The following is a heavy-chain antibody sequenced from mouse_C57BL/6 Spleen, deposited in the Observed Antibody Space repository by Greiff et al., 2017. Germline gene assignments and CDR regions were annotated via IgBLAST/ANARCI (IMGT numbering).Heavy chain of an antibody. J-gene: IGHJ2*01. Sequence: EVQLQQSGPGLVKPSQSLSLTCSVTGYSITSGYYWNWIRQFPGNKLEWMGYISYDGSNNYNPSLKNRISITRDTSKNQFFLKLNSVTTEDTATYYCARVKSPGFFFDYWGQGTTLTVSS. V-gene: IGHV3-6*01. CDR2: ISYDGSN. CDR3: ARVKSPGFFFDY. CDR1: GYSITSGYY.